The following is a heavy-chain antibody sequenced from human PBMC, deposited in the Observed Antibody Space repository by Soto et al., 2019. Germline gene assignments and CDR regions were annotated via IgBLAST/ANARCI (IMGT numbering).Heavy chain of an antibody. CDR2: ISYSGST. J-gene: IGHJ4*02. CDR3: ATMGTPATGLYFFDY. V-gene: IGHV4-30-4*01. Sequence: QVQLQESGPGLVKPSQTLSLTCTVSGGSISSGNYYWSWIRQPPGKGLEWIGFISYSGSTYYSTCLKSRVTLSVDTSKSQFSLNLSFVTAADTAVYYCATMGTPATGLYFFDYWGQGSLVTVSS. CDR1: GGSISSGNYY. D-gene: IGHD2-15*01.